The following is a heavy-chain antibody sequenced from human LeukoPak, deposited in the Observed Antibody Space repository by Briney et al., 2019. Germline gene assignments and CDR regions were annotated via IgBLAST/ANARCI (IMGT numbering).Heavy chain of an antibody. J-gene: IGHJ4*02. V-gene: IGHV5-51*01. CDR2: IFLSDSDT. CDR3: ARHEVTAAAGTEFDS. Sequence: GESLKLSCEASGYKFTNYWIGGVRQMPGKGLEWVGIIFLSDSDTRYSPSFQGQVTISADKSTSTAYLHWSTLKASDTAIYYCARHEVTAAAGTEFDSWGQGTLVTVSS. D-gene: IGHD6-13*01. CDR1: GYKFTNYW.